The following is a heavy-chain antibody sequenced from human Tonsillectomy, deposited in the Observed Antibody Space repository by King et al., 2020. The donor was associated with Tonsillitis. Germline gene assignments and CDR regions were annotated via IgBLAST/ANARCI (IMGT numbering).Heavy chain of an antibody. CDR1: GYTFISYG. Sequence: MQLVQSGAEVKKPGASVKVSCKASGYTFISYGISWVRQAPGQGLEWMGWISAYSGNTNYAQKLQGRVTMTTDTSTSTAYMELRSLRSDDTAVYYCASDVARGYSAYDSFDYWGQGTLVIVSS. CDR3: ASDVARGYSAYDSFDY. J-gene: IGHJ4*02. CDR2: ISAYSGNT. V-gene: IGHV1-18*04. D-gene: IGHD5-12*01.